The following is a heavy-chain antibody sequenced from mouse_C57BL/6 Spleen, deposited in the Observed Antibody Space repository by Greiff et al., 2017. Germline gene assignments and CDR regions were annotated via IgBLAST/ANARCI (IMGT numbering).Heavy chain of an antibody. CDR1: GYAFSSYW. CDR3: ASHYYYGSHYAMDY. Sequence: QVQLKQSGAELVKPGASVKISCKASGYAFSSYWMNWVKQRPGKGLEWIGQIYPGDGDTNYNGKFKGKATLTADQSSSTAYMQRSSLTSEDSAVYFCASHYYYGSHYAMDYWGQGTSVTVSS. D-gene: IGHD1-1*01. J-gene: IGHJ4*01. CDR2: IYPGDGDT. V-gene: IGHV1-80*01.